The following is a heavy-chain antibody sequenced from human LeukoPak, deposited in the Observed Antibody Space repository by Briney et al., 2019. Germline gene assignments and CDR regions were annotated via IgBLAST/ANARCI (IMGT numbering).Heavy chain of an antibody. CDR3: SREYFDWSRNYYYGMDV. V-gene: IGHV3-30*03. Sequence: GRSLRLSCAASGFTFSSYGMHWVRQAPGKGLEWVAVISYDGSNKYYADSVKGRFTISRDNSKNTLYLQMNSLRAEDTAVYYCSREYFDWSRNYYYGMDVWGQGTTVTVSS. D-gene: IGHD3-9*01. CDR1: GFTFSSYG. J-gene: IGHJ6*02. CDR2: ISYDGSNK.